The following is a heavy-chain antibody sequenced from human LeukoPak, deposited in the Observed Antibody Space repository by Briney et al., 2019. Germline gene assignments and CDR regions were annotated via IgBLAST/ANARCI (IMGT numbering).Heavy chain of an antibody. CDR3: PRDPHYYGSGNYDY. J-gene: IGHJ4*02. CDR2: ISYDGSNK. D-gene: IGHD3-10*01. Sequence: GGSLRLSCAASGFTFSSYAMHWVRQAPVKELEWVAVISYDGSNKYYADSVKGRFTISRDNSKNTLYLQMNSLRAEDTAVYYCPRDPHYYGSGNYDYWGQGTLVTVSS. CDR1: GFTFSSYA. V-gene: IGHV3-30-3*01.